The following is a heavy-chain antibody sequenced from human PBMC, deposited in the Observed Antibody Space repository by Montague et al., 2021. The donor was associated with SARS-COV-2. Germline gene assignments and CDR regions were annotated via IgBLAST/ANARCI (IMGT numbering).Heavy chain of an antibody. CDR3: ARRTDILTGYYDY. Sequence: SETLSLTCAVSGGSISHYYWRWIRQPPGKGLEWIGYIYYSGGTNYNPSLKSRVTLSLDAAKNHFSLRLSSVTAADTAVYYCARRTDILTGYYDYWGQGTLVTVSS. D-gene: IGHD3-9*01. J-gene: IGHJ4*02. CDR2: IYYSGGT. V-gene: IGHV4-59*01. CDR1: GGSISHYY.